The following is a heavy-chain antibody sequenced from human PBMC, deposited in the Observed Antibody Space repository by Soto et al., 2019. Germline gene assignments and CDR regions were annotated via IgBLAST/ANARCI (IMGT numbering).Heavy chain of an antibody. CDR2: ISYDGSNK. Sequence: VAVISYDGSNKYYADSVKGRFTISRDNSKNTLYLQMNSLRPEDTAVYYCAKDHSGSYWGGFDSWGQGTLVTVSS. J-gene: IGHJ4*02. D-gene: IGHD1-26*01. CDR3: AKDHSGSYWGGFDS. V-gene: IGHV3-30*18.